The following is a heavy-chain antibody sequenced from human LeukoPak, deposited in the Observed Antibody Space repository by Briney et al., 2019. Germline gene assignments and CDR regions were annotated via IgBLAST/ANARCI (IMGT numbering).Heavy chain of an antibody. CDR3: ARDLGSSSWYYFDY. V-gene: IGHV3-30*04. D-gene: IGHD6-13*01. J-gene: IGHJ4*02. Sequence: QPGRSLRLSCAASGFTFSSYAMHWVRQAPGKGLEWVAVISYDGSNKYYADSVKGRFTISRDNSKNTLYLQMNSLRAEDTAVYYCARDLGSSSWYYFDYWGQGTLVTVSS. CDR1: GFTFSSYA. CDR2: ISYDGSNK.